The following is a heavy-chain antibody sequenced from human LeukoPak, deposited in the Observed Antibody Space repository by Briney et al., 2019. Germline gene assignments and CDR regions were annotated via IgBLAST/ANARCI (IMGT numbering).Heavy chain of an antibody. V-gene: IGHV1-18*04. CDR1: EYTFTDYY. D-gene: IGHD3-22*01. J-gene: IGHJ3*02. CDR3: ARGGYYDSSGDAFDI. CDR2: ISAYNGNT. Sequence: ASVKVSCKASEYTFTDYYIHWVRQAPGQGLEWMGWISAYNGNTNYAQKLQGRVTMTTDTSTSTAYMELRSLRSDDTAVYYCARGGYYDSSGDAFDIWGQGTMVTVSS.